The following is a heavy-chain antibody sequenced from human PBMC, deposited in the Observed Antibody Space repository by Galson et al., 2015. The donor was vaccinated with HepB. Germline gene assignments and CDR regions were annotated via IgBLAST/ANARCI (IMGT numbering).Heavy chain of an antibody. CDR3: AKGVVPAAIPGYFQH. Sequence: SLRLSCAASGFTFSSYAMSWVRQAPGKGLEWVSAISGSGGSTYYADSVKGRFTISRDNSKNTLYLQMSSLRAEDTAVYYCAKGVVPAAIPGYFQHWGQGTLVTVSS. V-gene: IGHV3-23*01. CDR1: GFTFSSYA. J-gene: IGHJ1*01. D-gene: IGHD2-2*01. CDR2: ISGSGGST.